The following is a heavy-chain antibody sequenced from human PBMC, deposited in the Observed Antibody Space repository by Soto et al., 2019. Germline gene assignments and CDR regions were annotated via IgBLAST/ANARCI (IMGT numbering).Heavy chain of an antibody. V-gene: IGHV3-73*01. D-gene: IGHD6-19*01. CDR1: GFTFSGSA. CDR2: IRSKANSYAT. Sequence: GGSLRLSCAASGFTFSGSAMHWVRQASGKGLEWVGRIRSKANSYATAYAASVKGRFTISRDDSKNTAYLQMNSLKTEDTAVYYCTRLRTGSAHGDYYYGMDVWGQGTTVTAP. J-gene: IGHJ6*02. CDR3: TRLRTGSAHGDYYYGMDV.